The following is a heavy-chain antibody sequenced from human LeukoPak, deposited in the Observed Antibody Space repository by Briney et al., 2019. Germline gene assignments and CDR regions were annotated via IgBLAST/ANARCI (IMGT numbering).Heavy chain of an antibody. CDR2: INTNTGNP. V-gene: IGHV7-4-1*02. Sequence: GASVKVSCKASGYTFTGYYMHWVRQAPGQGLEWMGWINTNTGNPTYAQGFTGRFVFSLDTSVSTAYLQISSLKAEDTAVYYCGSSWYSDYYYGMDVWGQGTTVTVSS. D-gene: IGHD6-13*01. CDR3: GSSWYSDYYYGMDV. J-gene: IGHJ6*02. CDR1: GYTFTGYY.